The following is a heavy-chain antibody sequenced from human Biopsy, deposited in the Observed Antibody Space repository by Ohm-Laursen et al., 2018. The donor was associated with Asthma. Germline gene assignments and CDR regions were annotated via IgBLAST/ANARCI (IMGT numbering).Heavy chain of an antibody. CDR1: GDSLGSSINYA. D-gene: IGHD5-12*01. J-gene: IGHJ6*02. CDR2: LIPVLGTA. Sequence: VKISCKASGDSLGSSINYAISWVRQAPRQGLEWMGGLIPVLGTADYAPMFEGRVTITADESTSTDYLELTSLRFEDTAVYYCARGYSGTDRIVYYYSGMEVWGQGTTVTVSS. CDR3: ARGYSGTDRIVYYYSGMEV. V-gene: IGHV1-69*13.